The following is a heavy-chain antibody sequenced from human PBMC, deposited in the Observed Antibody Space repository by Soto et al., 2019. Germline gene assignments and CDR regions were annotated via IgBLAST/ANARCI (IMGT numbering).Heavy chain of an antibody. Sequence: EVQLVASGGGLVLPGGSLRLSCSASGLTFSNYEMNWVRQAPGKGLEWVSYIGRSGTTTYYADSLKGRFTISRDNAKNSLYLQMNSLRAEDTAVYYCATRSGGGGAFDFWGQGTMVTVSS. CDR2: IGRSGTTT. J-gene: IGHJ3*01. CDR3: ATRSGGGGAFDF. D-gene: IGHD3-10*01. V-gene: IGHV3-48*03. CDR1: GLTFSNYE.